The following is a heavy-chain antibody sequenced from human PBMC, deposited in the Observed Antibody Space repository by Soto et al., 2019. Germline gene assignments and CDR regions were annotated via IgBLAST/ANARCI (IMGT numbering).Heavy chain of an antibody. V-gene: IGHV3-13*05. D-gene: IGHD1-20*01. CDR3: AITDRDFYGLDL. CDR1: GFTFRNYD. Sequence: EVQLVESGGGLVQPGGSLRLSCEASGFTFRNYDMHWVRQGTGKGLEWVSGISAAGDPDYADSVEGRSTISSQNAQNLFFLQMSSLRTGDTAVDYCAITDRDFYGLDLWGQGTTVIVSS. J-gene: IGHJ6*02. CDR2: ISAAGDP.